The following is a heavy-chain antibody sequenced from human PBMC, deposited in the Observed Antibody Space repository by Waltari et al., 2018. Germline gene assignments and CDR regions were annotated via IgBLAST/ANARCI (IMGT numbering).Heavy chain of an antibody. CDR3: AGGRATVTGLTDY. D-gene: IGHD4-4*01. CDR2: IKQDGSGK. Sequence: EVQLVESGGGLVQPGGSLRLSCAASGFTFSSYWMSWVRQAPGKGLEWVANIKQDGSGKYYVDSVKGRFTISRDNAKNSLYLQMNSLRAEDTAVYYCAGGRATVTGLTDYWGQGTLVTVSS. J-gene: IGHJ4*02. V-gene: IGHV3-7*04. CDR1: GFTFSSYW.